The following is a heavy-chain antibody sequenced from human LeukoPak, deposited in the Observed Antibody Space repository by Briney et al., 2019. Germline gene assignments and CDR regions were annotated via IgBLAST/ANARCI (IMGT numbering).Heavy chain of an antibody. Sequence: PGGSLRLSCAASGFTFSSYGMHWVRQAPGKGLEWVSSISSSSSYIYYADSVKGRFTISRDNAKNSLYLQMNSLRAEDTAVYYCARDNHSGYCSSTSCYPVGLDVWGKGTTVTVSS. J-gene: IGHJ6*04. CDR1: GFTFSSYG. V-gene: IGHV3-21*01. D-gene: IGHD2-2*01. CDR3: ARDNHSGYCSSTSCYPVGLDV. CDR2: ISSSSSYI.